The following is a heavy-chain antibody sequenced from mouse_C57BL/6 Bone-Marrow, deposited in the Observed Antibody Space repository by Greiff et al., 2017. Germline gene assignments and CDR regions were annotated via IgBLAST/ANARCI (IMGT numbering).Heavy chain of an antibody. CDR2: IRPSDSDT. V-gene: IGHV1-74*01. Sequence: QVQLQQPGAELVKPGASVKVSCKASGYTFTSYWMHWVKQRPGQGLEWIGRIRPSDSDTNSNQKFQGKATLTVDKSSSTAYMQLRSLKLEDAEVYYCARARIYYGYSYAMDYWGQGTSVTVSS. CDR1: GYTFTSYW. J-gene: IGHJ4*01. CDR3: ARARIYYGYSYAMDY. D-gene: IGHD2-2*01.